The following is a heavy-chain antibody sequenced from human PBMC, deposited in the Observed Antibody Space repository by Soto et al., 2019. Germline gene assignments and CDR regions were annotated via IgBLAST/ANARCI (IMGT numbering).Heavy chain of an antibody. CDR1: GFTFSNYA. CDR3: AKVRYYYDSSGPLDY. V-gene: IGHV3-23*01. J-gene: IGHJ4*02. D-gene: IGHD3-22*01. Sequence: GGSLRLSCAASGFTFSNYAMSWVRQAPGKGLEWVSAISGSGGSTYYADSVKGRFTISRDNSKNTLYRQMNSMRAEDTAVYYCAKVRYYYDSSGPLDYWGQGTLVTVSS. CDR2: ISGSGGST.